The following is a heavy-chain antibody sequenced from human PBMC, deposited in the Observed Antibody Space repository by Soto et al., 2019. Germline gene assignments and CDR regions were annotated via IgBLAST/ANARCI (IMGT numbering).Heavy chain of an antibody. V-gene: IGHV4-34*01. CDR2: INHSGST. J-gene: IGHJ6*02. Sequence: PSETLSLTCAVYGGSFSGYYWSWIRQPPGKGLEWIGEINHSGSTNYNPSLKSRVTISVDTSKNQFSLKLSSVTAADTAVYYCARVSDTARVDYGMDVWGQGSTVTVSS. D-gene: IGHD5-18*01. CDR3: ARVSDTARVDYGMDV. CDR1: GGSFSGYY.